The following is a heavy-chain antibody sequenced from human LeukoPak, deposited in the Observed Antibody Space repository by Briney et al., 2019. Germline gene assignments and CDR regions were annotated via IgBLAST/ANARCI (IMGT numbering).Heavy chain of an antibody. CDR1: GFTFSNYG. CDR2: ISGSGSAT. J-gene: IGHJ6*03. V-gene: IGHV3-23*01. Sequence: GGPLRLSCAASGFTFSNYGMSGVPQAPGKGLEWVSTISGSGSATYNAGSVKGRFTISRDNSRNTLYLQMNSLSAEDTAVYYCAKRGNPTVGHHYLDVWGKGTTVSVSS. CDR3: AKRGNPTVGHHYLDV. D-gene: IGHD1-1*01.